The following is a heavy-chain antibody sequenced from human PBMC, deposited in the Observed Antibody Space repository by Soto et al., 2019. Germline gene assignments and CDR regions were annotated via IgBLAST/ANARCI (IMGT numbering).Heavy chain of an antibody. V-gene: IGHV1-2*04. Sequence: ASVKLSCKASGDTFTGYFMHWVRQAPGQGLEWMGWINPNSGGTNYAQTFQGWVTMTRDTSINTAYMELSRLRSDDTAVYYCARAGDIVVAGATNFYNYYGMDVWGQGTTVTVSS. J-gene: IGHJ6*02. D-gene: IGHD2-2*01. CDR3: ARAGDIVVAGATNFYNYYGMDV. CDR2: INPNSGGT. CDR1: GDTFTGYF.